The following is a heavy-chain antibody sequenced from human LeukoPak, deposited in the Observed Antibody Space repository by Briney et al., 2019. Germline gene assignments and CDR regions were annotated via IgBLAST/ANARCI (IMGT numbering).Heavy chain of an antibody. Sequence: GGSLRLSCAASGFTFSSYAMSWVRQAPGKGLEWVSAISGSGGSAYYADSVKGRFTISRDNSKNTLYLQMNSLRAEDTAVYYCARPGYSSSWYSLADEYYFDYWGQGTLVTVSS. D-gene: IGHD6-13*01. CDR1: GFTFSSYA. CDR2: ISGSGGSA. CDR3: ARPGYSSSWYSLADEYYFDY. J-gene: IGHJ4*02. V-gene: IGHV3-23*01.